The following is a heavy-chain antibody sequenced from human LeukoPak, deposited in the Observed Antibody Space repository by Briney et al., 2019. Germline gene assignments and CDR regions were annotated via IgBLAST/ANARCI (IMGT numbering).Heavy chain of an antibody. V-gene: IGHV3-30*02. D-gene: IGHD3-10*01. CDR1: GYTFCSYG. CDR2: TRYGGSNN. J-gene: IGHJ4*02. Sequence: GVSLRLSCAASGYTFCSYGMHWVRQAPGKGRVGVAFTRYGGSNNYYADSVKRRFTISRDNSKNTLYLQMNSLRAEDAAVSYCAKDAHGSESSALDYWGQGTLVTVSS. CDR3: AKDAHGSESSALDY.